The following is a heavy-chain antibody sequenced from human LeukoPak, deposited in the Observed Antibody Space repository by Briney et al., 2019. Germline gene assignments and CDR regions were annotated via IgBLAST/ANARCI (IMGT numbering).Heavy chain of an antibody. CDR3: ARTTEGGYTYDYFYYYYMDV. CDR1: GDSISSGYY. D-gene: IGHD5-18*01. J-gene: IGHJ6*03. Sequence: SETLSLTCTVSGDSISSGYYWGWIRQPPGKGLEWIGYIYYSGSTNYNPSLKSRVTISVDSSKNQFSLKLSSVTAADTAVYYCARTTEGGYTYDYFYYYYMDVWGKGTTVTISS. CDR2: IYYSGST. V-gene: IGHV4-61*01.